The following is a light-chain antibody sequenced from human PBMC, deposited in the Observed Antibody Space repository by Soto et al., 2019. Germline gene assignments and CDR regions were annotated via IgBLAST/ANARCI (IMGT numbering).Light chain of an antibody. J-gene: IGLJ1*01. CDR1: ISYVFGYNY. V-gene: IGLV2-14*01. Sequence: QSVVSQPASVSWSPGDSITISFTGTISYVFGYNYVSWYQQHPGKAPKLMIYEVSNRPSGVSNRFSGSKSGNTASLKISGLKAEDEADYYCSSYTSSNTLYVFATGTKVTVL. CDR2: EVS. CDR3: SSYTSSNTLYV.